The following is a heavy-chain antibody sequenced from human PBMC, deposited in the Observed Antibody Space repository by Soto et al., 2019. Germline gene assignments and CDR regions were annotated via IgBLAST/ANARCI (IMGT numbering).Heavy chain of an antibody. V-gene: IGHV4-39*07. CDR1: DGSINSNNYY. CDR3: ARDSRRWLAGRRSWFDP. J-gene: IGHJ5*02. D-gene: IGHD6-19*01. CDR2: INHSGST. Sequence: PSETLSHTYTVSDGSINSNNYYWRWIRQPPGKGLEWIGEINHSGSTNYNPSLKSRVTISVDTSKNQFSLKLSSVTAADTAVYYCARDSRRWLAGRRSWFDPWGQGTLVNVSS.